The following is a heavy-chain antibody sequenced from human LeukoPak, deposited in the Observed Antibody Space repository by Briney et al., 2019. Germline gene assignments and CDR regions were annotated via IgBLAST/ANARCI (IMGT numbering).Heavy chain of an antibody. J-gene: IGHJ4*02. CDR3: ARLGTAAPPYYFDY. CDR1: GYTFTSYG. D-gene: IGHD6-13*01. Sequence: ASVKVSCKASGYTFTSYGICWVRQAPGQGLEWMGWISAYNGNTNYAQKLQGRVTMTTDTSTSTVYMDLSSLRSEDTAVYYCARLGTAAPPYYFDYWGQGTLVTVSS. V-gene: IGHV1-18*01. CDR2: ISAYNGNT.